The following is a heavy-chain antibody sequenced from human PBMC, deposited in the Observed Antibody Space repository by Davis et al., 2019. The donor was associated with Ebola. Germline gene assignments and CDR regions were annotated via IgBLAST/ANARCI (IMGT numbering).Heavy chain of an antibody. CDR2: INPHNGNT. D-gene: IGHD3-22*01. CDR3: ARVVTMIVVGGWFDP. V-gene: IGHV1-18*04. J-gene: IGHJ5*02. CDR1: GYTFTNYG. Sequence: ASVKVSCKASGYTFTNYGITWVRQAPGQGLEWMGWINPHNGNTNYAQNVQGRVTMTTDTSTSTAYMELRSLRSDDTAVYYCARVVTMIVVGGWFDPWGQGTLVTVSS.